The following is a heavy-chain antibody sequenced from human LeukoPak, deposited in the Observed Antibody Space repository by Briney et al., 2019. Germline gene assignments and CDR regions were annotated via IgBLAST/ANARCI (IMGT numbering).Heavy chain of an antibody. J-gene: IGHJ3*02. D-gene: IGHD3-22*01. Sequence: GGSLRLSCAASGFTFSSYAMSWVRQAPGKGLEWVSAISGSGGSTYYADSVKGRFTISRDNSKNTLYLQMNSLRAEDTAVYYCAKAYYYDSSGFFVPHDDAFDIWGQGTMVTVSS. CDR2: ISGSGGST. CDR3: AKAYYYDSSGFFVPHDDAFDI. V-gene: IGHV3-23*01. CDR1: GFTFSSYA.